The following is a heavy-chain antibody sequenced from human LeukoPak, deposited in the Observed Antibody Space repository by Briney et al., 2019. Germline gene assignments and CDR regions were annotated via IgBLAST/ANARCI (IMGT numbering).Heavy chain of an antibody. V-gene: IGHV1-46*01. CDR2: IHPGSGST. D-gene: IGHD2-15*01. CDR1: GYSFTSYY. J-gene: IGHJ4*02. CDR3: AREDND. Sequence: ASVKVSCKASGYSFTSYYMHWVRQAPGQGLELMGIIHPGSGSTSYAQKFQGRVTVTRDTSTSTVYMELSSLRSEDTAVYYCAREDNDWGQGTLVTVSS.